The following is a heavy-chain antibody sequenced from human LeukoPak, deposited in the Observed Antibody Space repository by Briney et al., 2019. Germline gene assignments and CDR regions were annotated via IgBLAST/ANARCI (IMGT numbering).Heavy chain of an antibody. D-gene: IGHD1-26*01. V-gene: IGHV1-46*01. Sequence: ASVKVSCKASGYTFTSYYMHWVRQARGQGLEWMGIINPSGGSTSYAQKFQGRVTMTRDTSTSTVYMELSSLRSEDTAVYYCARGVVGATMMWPDAFDIWGQGTMVTVSS. CDR1: GYTFTSYY. J-gene: IGHJ3*02. CDR2: INPSGGST. CDR3: ARGVVGATMMWPDAFDI.